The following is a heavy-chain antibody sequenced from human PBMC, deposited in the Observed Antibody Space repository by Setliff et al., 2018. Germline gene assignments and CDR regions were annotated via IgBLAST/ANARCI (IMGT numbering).Heavy chain of an antibody. V-gene: IGHV1-69*10. CDR2: IIPILGIE. CDR1: GGTFSSYA. CDR3: ARVSPRARKLTGDLDY. D-gene: IGHD7-27*01. Sequence: SVKVSCKASGGTFSSYAISWVRQAPGQGLEWMGGIIPILGIENYAQKFQGRVTITADKSTSTAYMELSSLRSEDTAVYYCARVSPRARKLTGDLDYWGQGTLVTVSS. J-gene: IGHJ4*02.